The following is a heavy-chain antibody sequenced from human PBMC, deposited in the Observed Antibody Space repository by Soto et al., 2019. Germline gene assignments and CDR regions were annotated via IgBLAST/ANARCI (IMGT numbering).Heavy chain of an antibody. J-gene: IGHJ4*02. CDR2: SSNGGTT. CDR1: GGSVSSAGYY. D-gene: IGHD3-9*01. CDR3: ARGNDRSKTGY. Sequence: QVQLQESGPGLVKPSETLSLTCTVSGGSVSSAGYYWSWIRQPPGQGLEWIGFSSNGGTTNYNPSLKSRVTTSIDTSKNQFSLTLTSVTAADTAVYYCARGNDRSKTGYWGQGTLVIVSS. V-gene: IGHV4-61*08.